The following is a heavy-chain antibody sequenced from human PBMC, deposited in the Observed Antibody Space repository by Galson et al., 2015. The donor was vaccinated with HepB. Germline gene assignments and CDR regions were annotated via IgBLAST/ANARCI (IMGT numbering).Heavy chain of an antibody. CDR3: ARDGGITIFGVATNWFDP. V-gene: IGHV3-20*01. CDR2: INWNGGST. CDR1: GFTFDDYG. Sequence: SLRLSCAASGFTFDDYGMSWVRQAPGKGLEWVSGINWNGGSTGYADSVKGRFTISRDNAKNSLYLQMNSLRAEDTALYHCARDGGITIFGVATNWFDPWGQGTLVTVSS. D-gene: IGHD3-3*01. J-gene: IGHJ5*02.